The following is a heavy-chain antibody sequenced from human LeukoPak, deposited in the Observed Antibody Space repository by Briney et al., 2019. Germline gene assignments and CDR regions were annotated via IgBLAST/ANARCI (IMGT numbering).Heavy chain of an antibody. CDR2: ISWNSGSI. Sequence: PGRSLRLSCAASGFTFDDYAMHWVRQAPGKGLEWVSGISWNSGSIDYADSVKGRFTISRDNAKNSLYLQMNSLRAEDTAVYYCARTNKLVPLLDYWGQGTLVTVSS. CDR1: GFTFDDYA. J-gene: IGHJ4*02. CDR3: ARTNKLVPLLDY. D-gene: IGHD6-13*01. V-gene: IGHV3-9*01.